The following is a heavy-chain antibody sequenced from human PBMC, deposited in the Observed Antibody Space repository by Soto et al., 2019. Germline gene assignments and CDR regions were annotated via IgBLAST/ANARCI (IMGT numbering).Heavy chain of an antibody. D-gene: IGHD1-7*01. CDR2: ISDDGRNY. J-gene: IGHJ4*02. CDR1: GFTFTSYA. CDR3: AKVHWNFLVYYFDY. V-gene: IGHV3-30*18. Sequence: QVQLVESGGDVVQPGGSLRLSCEASGFTFTSYAMHWVRQAPGKGLEWVAVISDDGRNYYYADSVKGRFTISRDNSKNTVFLQMYSLRAEDTAVYYCAKVHWNFLVYYFDYWGQGTLVTVSS.